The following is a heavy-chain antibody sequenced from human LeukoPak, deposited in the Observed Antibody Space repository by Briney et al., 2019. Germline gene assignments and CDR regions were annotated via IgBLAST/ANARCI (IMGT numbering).Heavy chain of an antibody. CDR2: INPNSGGT. CDR3: ARGGLGPIPHPWFRGKDNWFDP. Sequence: ASVKVSCTASGYTFTGYYMHWVRQAPGQGLEWMGWINPNSGGTNYAQKFQGRVTMARDTSISTAYMELSRLRSDDTAVYYCARGGLGPIPHPWFRGKDNWFDPWGQGTLVTVSS. CDR1: GYTFTGYY. D-gene: IGHD3-10*01. J-gene: IGHJ5*02. V-gene: IGHV1-2*02.